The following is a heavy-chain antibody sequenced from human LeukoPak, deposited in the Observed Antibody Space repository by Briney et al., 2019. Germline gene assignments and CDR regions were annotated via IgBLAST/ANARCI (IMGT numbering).Heavy chain of an antibody. CDR1: GGSFSGYY. V-gene: IGHV4-34*01. CDR2: INHSGST. D-gene: IGHD3-3*01. J-gene: IGHJ5*02. CDR3: ARSHPLYYDFWSGP. Sequence: PSETLSLTCAVYGGSFSGYYWSWIRQPPGKGLEWIGEINHSGSTNYNPSLKSRVTISVDTSKNQFSLKLSSVTAADTAMYYCARSHPLYYDFWSGPWGQGTLVTVSS.